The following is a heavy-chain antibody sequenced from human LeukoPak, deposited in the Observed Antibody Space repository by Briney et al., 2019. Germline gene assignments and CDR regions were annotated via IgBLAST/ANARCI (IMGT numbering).Heavy chain of an antibody. CDR2: INPNSGGT. D-gene: IGHD3-9*01. CDR3: ARVNYDILTGYYNPFGY. Sequence: ASVKVSCKASGYTFTGYYMHWVQQAPGQGLEWMGWINPNSGGTNYAQKFQGRVTMTRDTSISTAYMELSRLRSDDTAVYYCARVNYDILTGYYNPFGYWGQGTLVTVSS. J-gene: IGHJ4*02. V-gene: IGHV1-2*02. CDR1: GYTFTGYY.